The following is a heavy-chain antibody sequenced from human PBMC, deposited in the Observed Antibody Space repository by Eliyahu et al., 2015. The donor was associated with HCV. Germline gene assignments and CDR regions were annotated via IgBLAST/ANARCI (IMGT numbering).Heavy chain of an antibody. D-gene: IGHD3-22*01. CDR3: AVYDTSGSLLGY. Sequence: EVQLVESGGGLAQPGGSLRLSCAASGFTFSSYAISWVRQAPGKGLGWVSAISGGGDATYYADSVKGRFTISRDNSKNTVHLQMKSLRVEDTAVYYCAVYDTSGSLLGYWGQGTLVTVSS. CDR2: ISGGGDAT. V-gene: IGHV3-23*04. J-gene: IGHJ4*02. CDR1: GFTFSSYA.